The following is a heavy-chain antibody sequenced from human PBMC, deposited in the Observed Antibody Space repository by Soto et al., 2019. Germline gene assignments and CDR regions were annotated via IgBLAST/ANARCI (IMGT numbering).Heavy chain of an antibody. V-gene: IGHV3-7*03. Sequence: PGGSLRLSCAASGFTFSSYWMSWVRQAPGKGLEWVANIKQDGSEKYYVDSVKGRFTISRDNAKNSLYLQMNSLRAEDTAVYYCAKLHYYDSSGYYYHWGQGTLVTVSS. D-gene: IGHD3-22*01. CDR1: GFTFSSYW. CDR3: AKLHYYDSSGYYYH. J-gene: IGHJ4*02. CDR2: IKQDGSEK.